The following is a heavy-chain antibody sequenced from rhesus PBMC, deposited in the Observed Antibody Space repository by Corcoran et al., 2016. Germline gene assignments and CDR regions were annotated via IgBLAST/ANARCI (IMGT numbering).Heavy chain of an antibody. CDR2: IYGGSGST. V-gene: IGHV4S7*01. CDR1: GGSISSSNW. CDR3: ARRGTGLYYFDY. D-gene: IGHD2-21*01. J-gene: IGHJ4*01. Sequence: QVQLQESGPGLVKPSETLSLTCAVSGGSISSSNWWSWIRQSPGKGLGLIGYIYGGSGSTSYNPSVKSRVTISTDTSKNQFSLKLSSVTAADTAVYYCARRGTGLYYFDYWGQGVLVTVSS.